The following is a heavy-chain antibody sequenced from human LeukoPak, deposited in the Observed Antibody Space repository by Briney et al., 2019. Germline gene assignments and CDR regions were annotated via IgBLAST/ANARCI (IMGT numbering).Heavy chain of an antibody. V-gene: IGHV4-30-4*02. CDR3: ARDLSGGYSWFDP. CDR1: GGSISSGDYY. J-gene: IGHJ5*02. D-gene: IGHD5-12*01. CDR2: IYYSGST. Sequence: SETLSLTCTVSGGSISSGDYYWSWIRQPPGKGLEWIGYIYYSGSTYYNPSLKSRVTISVDTSKNQFSLKLSSVTAADTAVYYCARDLSGGYSWFDPWGQGTLVTVSS.